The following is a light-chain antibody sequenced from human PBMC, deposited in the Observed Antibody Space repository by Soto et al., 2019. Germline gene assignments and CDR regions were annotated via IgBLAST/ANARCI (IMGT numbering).Light chain of an antibody. CDR1: HSISSF. J-gene: IGKJ1*01. V-gene: IGKV1-39*01. CDR2: AAS. CDR3: QQSYSTPPA. Sequence: DIQMTQSPSSLSASVGERVTITCRASHSISSFLSWYQQKPGKAPKLLIYAASSLQSGVPSRFSGSGSGTDFTLTISSLQPEDFASYYCQQSYSTPPAFGQGTKVEIK.